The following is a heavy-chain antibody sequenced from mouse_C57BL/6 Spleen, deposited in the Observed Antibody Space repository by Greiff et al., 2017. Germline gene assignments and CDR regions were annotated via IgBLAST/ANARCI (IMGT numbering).Heavy chain of an antibody. J-gene: IGHJ1*03. D-gene: IGHD3-1*01. V-gene: IGHV14-1*01. CDR2: IDPEDGGT. CDR1: GFNINDYY. Sequence: VQLQQSGAELVRPGASVKLSCTASGFNINDYYMHWVKQRPEQGLEWIGRIDPEDGGTEYAPKFQGKGTMTADTSSTPAFLQLSSLTSEDTAVYFCTTGYPKLPGYFDVWGTEATVTVSS. CDR3: TTGYPKLPGYFDV.